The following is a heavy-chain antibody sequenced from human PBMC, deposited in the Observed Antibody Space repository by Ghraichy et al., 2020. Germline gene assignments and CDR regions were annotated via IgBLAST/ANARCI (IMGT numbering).Heavy chain of an antibody. V-gene: IGHV3-74*01. Sequence: GGSLRLSCAASGFSFTDYWMHWVRQTPGRGLEWVSHLNIDGTTVNYADSVKGRFTISRDNAKNTMYLQMISLTVEDTAVYYCVRSYTDGLRHFDYWGQGTLVTVSS. CDR2: LNIDGTTV. CDR1: GFSFTDYW. D-gene: IGHD2-2*02. J-gene: IGHJ4*02. CDR3: VRSYTDGLRHFDY.